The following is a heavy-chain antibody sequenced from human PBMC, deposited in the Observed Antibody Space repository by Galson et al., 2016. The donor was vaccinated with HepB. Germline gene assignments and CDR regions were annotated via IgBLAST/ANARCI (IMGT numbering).Heavy chain of an antibody. V-gene: IGHV2-5*02. J-gene: IGHJ4*02. Sequence: PALVKPTQTLTLTCTFSGFSLRTSGEGVGWIRQPPGKALEWLALIHWDDDKRYSLSLRHSLTITKDTSKSQVVLTMTKMDPVDTATYYCAHRQDGYIYFDYWGQGIPVTVSS. CDR3: AHRQDGYIYFDY. CDR1: GFSLRTSGEG. D-gene: IGHD5-24*01. CDR2: IHWDDDK.